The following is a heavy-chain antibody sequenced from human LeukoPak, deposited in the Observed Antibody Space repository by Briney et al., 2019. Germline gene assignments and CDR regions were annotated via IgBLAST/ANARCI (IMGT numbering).Heavy chain of an antibody. J-gene: IGHJ4*02. D-gene: IGHD3-22*01. CDR3: ARDGDDSSGYYYAGLDYFDY. Sequence: GGSLRLSCAASGFTFSSYRMSWVRQAPGKGLEWVANIKQDGSEKYYVDSVKGRFTISRDNAKNSLYLQMNSLRAEDTAVYYCARDGDDSSGYYYAGLDYFDYWGQGTLVTVSS. V-gene: IGHV3-7*01. CDR2: IKQDGSEK. CDR1: GFTFSSYR.